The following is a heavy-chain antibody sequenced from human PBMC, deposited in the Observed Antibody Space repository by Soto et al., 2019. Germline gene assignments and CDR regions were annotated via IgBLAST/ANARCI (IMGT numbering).Heavy chain of an antibody. CDR3: ARTLYYYDSSGYR. D-gene: IGHD3-22*01. CDR2: ISSSSSYI. V-gene: IGHV3-21*01. J-gene: IGHJ4*02. Sequence: EVQLVESGGGLVKPGGSLRLSCAASGFTFSSYSMNWVRQAPGKGLEWVSSISSSSSYIYYADSVKGRFTISRDNAKNSLYLQMNSMRAEDTAVYYCARTLYYYDSSGYRWGQGTLVTVSS. CDR1: GFTFSSYS.